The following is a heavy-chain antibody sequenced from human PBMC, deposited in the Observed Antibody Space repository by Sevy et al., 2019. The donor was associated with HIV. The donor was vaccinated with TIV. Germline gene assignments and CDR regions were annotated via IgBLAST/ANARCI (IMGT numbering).Heavy chain of an antibody. Sequence: GGSLRLSCAASGFTFSTYAMTWVRQAPGKGLEWVSVISLSGGDTYYANSVKGRFTISRDNSKNTLYRQMNSLTAEDTIVYYCAKDRVSGTYYTGDFDYWGQGTLVTVSS. V-gene: IGHV3-23*01. J-gene: IGHJ4*02. CDR3: AKDRVSGTYYTGDFDY. CDR2: ISLSGGDT. CDR1: GFTFSTYA. D-gene: IGHD3-10*01.